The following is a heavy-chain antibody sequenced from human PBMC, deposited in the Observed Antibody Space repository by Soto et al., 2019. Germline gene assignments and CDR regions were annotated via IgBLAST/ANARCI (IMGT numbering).Heavy chain of an antibody. V-gene: IGHV4-39*07. CDR3: ARALYGSGVLDV. CDR2: IYYSGST. D-gene: IGHD3-10*01. Sequence: PSETLSLTCTVSGGSISSSSYYWGWIRQPPGKGLEWIGSIYYSGSTYYNPSLKSRVTISVDTSKNQFSLKLSSVTAADTAVYYCARALYGSGVLDVWGQGTTVTVSS. J-gene: IGHJ6*02. CDR1: GGSISSSSYY.